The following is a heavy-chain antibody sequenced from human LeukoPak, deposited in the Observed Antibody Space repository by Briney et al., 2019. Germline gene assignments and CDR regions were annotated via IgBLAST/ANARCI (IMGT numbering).Heavy chain of an antibody. CDR2: IIPLFGTA. J-gene: IGHJ4*02. Sequence: GASVKVSCKASGGTFSTYAVNRVRQAPGQGLEWMGGIIPLFGTANYAQKFQGRVTITTDESTSTAYMELSSLRSEDTAIYCCARVFARGGEISGSYYYYWGQGTLVTVSS. CDR1: GGTFSTYA. D-gene: IGHD1-26*01. CDR3: ARVFARGGEISGSYYYY. V-gene: IGHV1-69*05.